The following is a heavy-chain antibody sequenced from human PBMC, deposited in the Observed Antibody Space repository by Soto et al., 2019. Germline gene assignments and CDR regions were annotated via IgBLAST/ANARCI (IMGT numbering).Heavy chain of an antibody. V-gene: IGHV1-3*01. D-gene: IGHD6-19*01. CDR3: ASLTSVLSSGWYFDY. CDR1: GYTFTSYA. CDR2: INAGNGNT. J-gene: IGHJ4*02. Sequence: ASVKVSCKASGYTFTSYAMHWVRQAPGQRLEWMGWINAGNGNTKYSQKFQGRVTITRDTSASTAYMELSSLRSEDTAVYYCASLTSVLSSGWYFDYWGQGTLVTVSS.